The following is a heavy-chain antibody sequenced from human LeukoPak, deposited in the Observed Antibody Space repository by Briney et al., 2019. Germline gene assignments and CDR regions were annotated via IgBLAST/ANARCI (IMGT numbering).Heavy chain of an antibody. CDR1: GFTFSSYS. CDR3: ARAQAGYLGAFDI. CDR2: ISSSSSTI. J-gene: IGHJ3*02. D-gene: IGHD1-1*01. V-gene: IGHV3-48*04. Sequence: GGSLRLSYAASGFTFSSYSMNWVRQAPGKGLEWVSYISSSSSTIYYADSVKGRFTISRDNAKNSLYLQMNSLRAEDTAVYYCARAQAGYLGAFDIWGQGTMVTVSS.